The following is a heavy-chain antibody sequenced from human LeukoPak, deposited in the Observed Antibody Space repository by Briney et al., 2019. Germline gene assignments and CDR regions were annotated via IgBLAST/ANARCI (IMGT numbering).Heavy chain of an antibody. V-gene: IGHV1-69*05. CDR3: ARDRISPRTGDNPYYFDY. CDR1: GGTFSSYA. J-gene: IGHJ4*02. CDR2: IVPIFGTA. D-gene: IGHD3/OR15-3a*01. Sequence: SVKVSCKASGGTFSSYAISWVRQAPGQGLEWMGRIVPIFGTANYAQKFQGRVTITTDESTSTTYMELSSLRSEDTAVYYCARDRISPRTGDNPYYFDYWGQGTLVTVSS.